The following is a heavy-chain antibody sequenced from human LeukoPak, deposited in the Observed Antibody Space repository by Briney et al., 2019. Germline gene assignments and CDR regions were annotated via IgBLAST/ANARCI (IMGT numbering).Heavy chain of an antibody. J-gene: IGHJ5*02. D-gene: IGHD6-13*01. V-gene: IGHV1-18*04. CDR1: GYTFTGYY. CDR2: ISAYNGNT. Sequence: GASVKVSCKASGYTFTGYYMHWVRQAPGQGLEWMGWISAYNGNTNYAQKLQGRVTMTTDAFTSTAYMELRSLRSDDTAVYYCARDSLISSWYVVTNWFDPWGQGTLVTVSS. CDR3: ARDSLISSWYVVTNWFDP.